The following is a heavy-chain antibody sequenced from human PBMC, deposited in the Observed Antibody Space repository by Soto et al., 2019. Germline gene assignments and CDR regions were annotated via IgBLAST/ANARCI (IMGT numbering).Heavy chain of an antibody. CDR3: ARDSIKSHGVDWFDP. V-gene: IGHV1-46*01. CDR1: GYTFTSYY. J-gene: IGHJ5*02. CDR2: INPSGGST. Sequence: QVQLVQSGAEVKKPGASVKVSCKASGYTFTSYYMHWVRQAPGQGLEWMGIINPSGGSTSYAQKFQGRVTMTRDTSTSTVYMELSSLRSEDTAVYYCARDSIKSHGVDWFDPWGQGTLVTVSS. D-gene: IGHD1-20*01.